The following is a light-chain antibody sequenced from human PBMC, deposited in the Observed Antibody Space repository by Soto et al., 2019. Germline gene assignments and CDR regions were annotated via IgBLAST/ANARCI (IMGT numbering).Light chain of an antibody. CDR2: EVS. Sequence: QSALTQPPSVSGAPGQRVTISCTGTTTDIGNYNYVSWYQQSPGKAPKLLIYEVSNRPSGVSSRFSGSKSGNTASLTISGLRADDEADYYCNSYTNSGYFVFGTGTKVTVL. V-gene: IGLV2-14*01. CDR3: NSYTNSGYFV. CDR1: TTDIGNYNY. J-gene: IGLJ1*01.